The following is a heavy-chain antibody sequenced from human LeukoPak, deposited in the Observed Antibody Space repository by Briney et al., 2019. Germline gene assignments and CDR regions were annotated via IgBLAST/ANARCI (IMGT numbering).Heavy chain of an antibody. CDR1: GGSISGYH. CDR3: ARVPRSYYYYYYMDV. V-gene: IGHV4-59*01. J-gene: IGHJ6*03. Sequence: SETLSLTCNVSGGSISGYHWSWIRQPPGKGLEWLGYIYYSGSSNYNPSLKSRVTMSADTSKNQFSLKLSSVTAADTAVYYCARVPRSYYYYYYMDVWGKGTTITVSS. CDR2: IYYSGSS.